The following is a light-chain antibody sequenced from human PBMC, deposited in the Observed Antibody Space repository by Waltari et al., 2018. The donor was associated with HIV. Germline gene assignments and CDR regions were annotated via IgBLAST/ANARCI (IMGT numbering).Light chain of an antibody. CDR2: NTN. J-gene: IGLJ3*02. CDR1: NSSIGTNT. CDR3: AVWDDSLNGLWV. V-gene: IGLV1-44*01. Sequence: QSELTQPPSASGTPGPRVTISCSGSNSSIGTNTLNWYQHLPGTAPKLLIFNTNQRPSGVPDRFSGSKSGTSASLAISGLQSEDEADYFCAVWDDSLNGLWVFGGGTKVTVL.